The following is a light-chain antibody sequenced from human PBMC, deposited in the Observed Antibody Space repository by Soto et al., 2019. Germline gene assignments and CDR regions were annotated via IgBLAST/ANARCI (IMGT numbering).Light chain of an antibody. V-gene: IGKV1-5*01. CDR2: DAS. J-gene: IGKJ4*01. CDR3: QQYSAYPVT. Sequence: GDRVTVTCRASRSISGQLAWYQQRPGKAPILLISDASNLNGGAPSRFSGSGSGTEFTLTISSLQPDDFATYYCQQYSAYPVTFGGGTKVDIK. CDR1: RSISGQ.